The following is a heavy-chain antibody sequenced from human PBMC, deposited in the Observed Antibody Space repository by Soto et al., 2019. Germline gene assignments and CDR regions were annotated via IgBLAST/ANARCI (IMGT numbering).Heavy chain of an antibody. CDR2: IRSKAYGGTT. CDR3: TRDHGIGYSYGYYFDY. J-gene: IGHJ4*02. V-gene: IGHV3-49*03. CDR1: GFTFGDYA. Sequence: GGSLRLSCTASGFTFGDYAMSWFRQAPGKGLEWVGFIRSKAYGGTTEYAASVKGRFTISRDDSKSIAYLQMNSLKTEDTAVYYCTRDHGIGYSYGYYFDYWGQGTLVTVSS. D-gene: IGHD5-18*01.